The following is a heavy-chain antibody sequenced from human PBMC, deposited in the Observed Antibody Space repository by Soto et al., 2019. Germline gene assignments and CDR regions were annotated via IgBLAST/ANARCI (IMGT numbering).Heavy chain of an antibody. D-gene: IGHD1-26*01. V-gene: IGHV3-21*01. CDR3: ARGRTHSGSYYFKGSNWFDP. CDR2: ISSSSSYI. J-gene: IGHJ5*02. CDR1: GFTFSSYS. Sequence: PGGSLRLSCAASGFTFSSYSMNWVRQAPGKGLERVSSISSSSSYIYYADSVKGRFTISRDNAKNSLYLQMNSLRAEDTAVYYCARGRTHSGSYYFKGSNWFDPWGQGTLVTVSS.